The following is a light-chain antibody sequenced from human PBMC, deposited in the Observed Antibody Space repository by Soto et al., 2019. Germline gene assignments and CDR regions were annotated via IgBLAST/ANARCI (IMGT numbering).Light chain of an antibody. CDR2: WAS. CDR3: QQYCATPWT. V-gene: IGKV4-1*01. Sequence: DIVMTQSPDSLAVSLGERATINCEPSQSVLSSSNHQNCLAWYQQKPGQPPKLLIYWASTRESGVPDRFSGSGSVTDFTLTISSLQAEDVAVYYCQQYCATPWTFGQGTKVDIK. J-gene: IGKJ1*01. CDR1: QSVLSSSNHQNC.